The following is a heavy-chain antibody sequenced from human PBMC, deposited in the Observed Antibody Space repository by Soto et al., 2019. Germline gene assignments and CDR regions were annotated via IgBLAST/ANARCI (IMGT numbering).Heavy chain of an antibody. J-gene: IGHJ4*02. Sequence: PSETLSLTGPVSGGSMSSYYWTWIRQPPGKGLEWIGFIHYGGGTVYNPALRSRVTVTVETSKKQFSLNLSSVTAADTAVYYCARSYDFWSGYPLWYWGPGTLVTVSS. CDR2: IHYGGGT. D-gene: IGHD3-3*01. CDR1: GGSMSSYY. V-gene: IGHV4-59*01. CDR3: ARSYDFWSGYPLWY.